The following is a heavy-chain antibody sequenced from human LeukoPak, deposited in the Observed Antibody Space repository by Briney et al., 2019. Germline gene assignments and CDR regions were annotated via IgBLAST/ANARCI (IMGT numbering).Heavy chain of an antibody. V-gene: IGHV1-8*03. J-gene: IGHJ1*01. Sequence: ASVKVSCKASGYTFTSYDINWVRQATGQGLEWMGWMNPNSGNTGYAQKFQGRVTITRNTSISTAYMELSSLRSEDTAVYYCARGYCSGGSCYPPPEYFQHWGQGTLVTVSS. CDR3: ARGYCSGGSCYPPPEYFQH. D-gene: IGHD2-15*01. CDR1: GYTFTSYD. CDR2: MNPNSGNT.